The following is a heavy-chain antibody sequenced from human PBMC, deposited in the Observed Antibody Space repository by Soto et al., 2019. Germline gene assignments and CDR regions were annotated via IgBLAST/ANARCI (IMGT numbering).Heavy chain of an antibody. CDR2: IYYSGST. D-gene: IGHD3-9*01. CDR1: GGSISSGGYY. Sequence: NPSETLSLTCTVSGGSISSGGYYWSWIRQHPGKGLEWIGYIYYSGSTYYNPSLKSRVTISVDTSKNQFSLKLSSVTAADTAVYYCARTGLESLYYDILTGYSTSNWFDPWGQGTLVTVSS. CDR3: ARTGLESLYYDILTGYSTSNWFDP. J-gene: IGHJ5*02. V-gene: IGHV4-31*03.